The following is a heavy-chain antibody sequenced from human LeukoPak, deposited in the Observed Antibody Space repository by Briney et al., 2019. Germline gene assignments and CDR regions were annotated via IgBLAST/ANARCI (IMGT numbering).Heavy chain of an antibody. J-gene: IGHJ4*02. CDR1: GFTFSSYW. D-gene: IGHD6-13*01. V-gene: IGHV3-7*03. CDR3: AKGGPEISIAAAGRLLDY. Sequence: PGGSLRLSCAASGFTFSSYWMSWVRQAPGKGLEWVANIKQDGSEKYYVDSVKGRFTISRDNAKNSLYLQMNSLRAEDTALYYCAKGGPEISIAAAGRLLDYWGQGTLVTVSS. CDR2: IKQDGSEK.